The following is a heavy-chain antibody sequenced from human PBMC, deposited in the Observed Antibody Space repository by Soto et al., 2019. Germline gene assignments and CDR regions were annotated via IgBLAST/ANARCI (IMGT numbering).Heavy chain of an antibody. Sequence: ASLKVPCLAKVYYYIAYVFSWKQKDTGLGLELMGLINTFIGNTNYAQKLQGRVTMTTDTSTSTAYMELRSLRSDDTAFYYCARTIVVVVVGTHGWFDPWGQGTLVTVSS. CDR1: VYYYIAYV. D-gene: IGHD2-15*01. CDR3: ARTIVVVVVGTHGWFDP. CDR2: INTFIGNT. J-gene: IGHJ5*02. V-gene: IGHV1-18*01.